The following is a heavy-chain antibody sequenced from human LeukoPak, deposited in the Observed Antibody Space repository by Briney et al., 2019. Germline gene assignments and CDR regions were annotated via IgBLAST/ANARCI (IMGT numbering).Heavy chain of an antibody. CDR3: ARDMDDILTGYYLVAGGFDY. CDR1: GYTFTIYG. Sequence: ASVKVSCKASGYTFTIYGISWVRQAPGQGLEWMGWISAYNGNTNYAQKLQGRVTMTTDTSTSTAYMELRSLRSDDTAVYYCARDMDDILTGYYLVAGGFDYWGQGTLVTVSS. D-gene: IGHD3-9*01. CDR2: ISAYNGNT. J-gene: IGHJ4*02. V-gene: IGHV1-18*01.